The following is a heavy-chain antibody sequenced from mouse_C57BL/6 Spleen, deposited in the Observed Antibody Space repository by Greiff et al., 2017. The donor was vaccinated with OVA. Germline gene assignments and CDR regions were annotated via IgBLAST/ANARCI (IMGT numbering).Heavy chain of an antibody. D-gene: IGHD2-1*01. CDR1: GYAFTNYL. CDR2: INPGSGGT. Sequence: QVQLQQSGAELVRPGTSVKVSCKASGYAFTNYLIEWVKQRPGQGLEWIGVINPGSGGTNYNEKFKGKATLTADKSSSTAYMQLSSLTSEDSAVYFCARLLPYAMDYWGQGTSVTVSS. J-gene: IGHJ4*01. CDR3: ARLLPYAMDY. V-gene: IGHV1-54*01.